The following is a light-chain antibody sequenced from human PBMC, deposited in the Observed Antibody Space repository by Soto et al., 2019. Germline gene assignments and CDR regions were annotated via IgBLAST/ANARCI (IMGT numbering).Light chain of an antibody. J-gene: IGKJ2*01. CDR2: AAS. Sequence: DIQMTQSPSSLSASVGDRVTITCRASQNIFTYLNWYQQRPGKAPNLLIYAASNLQIGVPSSFSGSGSGTDFTLTISSLQPEDFATYHRQHSYSSPTFGQGTKLEIK. V-gene: IGKV1-39*01. CDR1: QNIFTY. CDR3: QHSYSSPT.